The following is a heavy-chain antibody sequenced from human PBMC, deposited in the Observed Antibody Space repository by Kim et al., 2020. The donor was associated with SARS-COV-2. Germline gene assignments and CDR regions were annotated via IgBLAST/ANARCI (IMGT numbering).Heavy chain of an antibody. V-gene: IGHV4-59*01. J-gene: IGHJ4*02. CDR2: IYYSGST. Sequence: SETLSLTCTVSGGSISSYYWSWIRQPPGKGLEWIGYIYYSGSTNYNPSLKSRVTISVDTSKNQFSLKLSSVTAADTAVYYCARDGNSGDYLFDYWGQGTLVTVSS. CDR3: ARDGNSGDYLFDY. CDR1: GGSISSYY. D-gene: IGHD4-17*01.